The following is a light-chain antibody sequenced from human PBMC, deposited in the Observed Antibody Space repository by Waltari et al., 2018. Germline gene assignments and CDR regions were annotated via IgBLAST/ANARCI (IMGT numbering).Light chain of an antibody. CDR2: GTS. V-gene: IGKV1-9*01. CDR1: HDIRSY. J-gene: IGKJ4*01. Sequence: IQLTQSPSSLSGSVGDRVIITCRASHDIRSYLVWYQQKPGEAPNLLIHGTSTLQNGVPSRFSGSGSGTDYILTISSLQPEDSGTYYCQQVHTYPITFGGGTKVEIK. CDR3: QQVHTYPIT.